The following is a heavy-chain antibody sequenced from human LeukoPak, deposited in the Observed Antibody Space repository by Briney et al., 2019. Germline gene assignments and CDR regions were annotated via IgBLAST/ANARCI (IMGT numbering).Heavy chain of an antibody. D-gene: IGHD6-19*01. CDR2: ISSSSTYI. Sequence: GSLRLSCAASGFSFSSNSMNWVRQAPGKGLEWVSSISSSSTYINYADSVRGRSTISRDNAENSLYLQMNSLRAEDTAVYYCASPSSGQSFDIWGQGTMVTVSS. CDR1: GFSFSSNS. V-gene: IGHV3-21*01. J-gene: IGHJ3*02. CDR3: ASPSSGQSFDI.